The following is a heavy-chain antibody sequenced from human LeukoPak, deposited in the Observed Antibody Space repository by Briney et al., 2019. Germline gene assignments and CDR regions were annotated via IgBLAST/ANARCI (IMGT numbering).Heavy chain of an antibody. V-gene: IGHV4-34*01. Sequence: MSSETLSLACAVYGRSFSGYYWSCIRHPPGKGLEWIGEINHSGRTNYNPSLKSRVTISVDTSKNQFSLKLSSVTAADTAVYYCARNLRQWLRFYYYMDVWGKGTTVTVSS. D-gene: IGHD5-12*01. J-gene: IGHJ6*03. CDR3: ARNLRQWLRFYYYMDV. CDR2: INHSGRT. CDR1: GRSFSGYY.